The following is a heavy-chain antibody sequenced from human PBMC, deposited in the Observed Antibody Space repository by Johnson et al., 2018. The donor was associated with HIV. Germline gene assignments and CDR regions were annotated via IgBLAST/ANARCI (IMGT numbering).Heavy chain of an antibody. J-gene: IGHJ3*02. D-gene: IGHD3-16*02. CDR1: GYTFSSYA. CDR3: ARDLVSLEDAFDI. Sequence: QVQLVESGGGVVQPGRSLRLSCAASGYTFSSYAMHWVRQAPGKGLEWVAVISYDGSNNYYGDSVKGRFTISRENSKNTLYLQMNSLRAEDTAVYYCARDLVSLEDAFDIWGQGTMVTVSS. V-gene: IGHV3-30*14. CDR2: ISYDGSNN.